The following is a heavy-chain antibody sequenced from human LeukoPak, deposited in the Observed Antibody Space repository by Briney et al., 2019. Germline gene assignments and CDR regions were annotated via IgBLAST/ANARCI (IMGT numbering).Heavy chain of an antibody. Sequence: SETLSLTCIVSGDSISTTIYFWGWIRQPPGKGLEWIGSVYYSGNTYYNPSLKSRVTISVDTSKNQFSLKLSSVTAADTAVYYCARGRGIAVAYWGQGTLVTVSS. D-gene: IGHD6-19*01. CDR1: GDSISTTIYF. CDR3: ARGRGIAVAY. V-gene: IGHV4-39*07. J-gene: IGHJ4*02. CDR2: VYYSGNT.